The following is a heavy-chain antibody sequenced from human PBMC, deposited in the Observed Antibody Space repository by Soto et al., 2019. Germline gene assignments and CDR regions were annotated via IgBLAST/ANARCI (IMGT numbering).Heavy chain of an antibody. CDR2: ISYDGSNK. D-gene: IGHD5-18*01. CDR3: APDTAMATELGY. V-gene: IGHV3-30-3*01. Sequence: GGSLRLSCVASGFTFSSYAMHWVRQAPGKGLEWVAVISYDGSNKYYADSVKGRFTISRDNSKNTLYLQMNSLRTEDTGVYYCAPDTAMATELGYWGQGTLVTVSS. CDR1: GFTFSSYA. J-gene: IGHJ4*02.